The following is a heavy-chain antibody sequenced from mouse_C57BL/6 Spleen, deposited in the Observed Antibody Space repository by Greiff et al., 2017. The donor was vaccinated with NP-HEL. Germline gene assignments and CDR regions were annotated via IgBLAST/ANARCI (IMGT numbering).Heavy chain of an antibody. D-gene: IGHD4-1*01. Sequence: QVQLQQSGAELVRPGASVTLSCTASGYTFTDYEMHWVKQTPVHGLEWIGAIDPETGGTAYNQKFTGKAILTADKSSSTAYMELRSLTSEDSAVYYGTRNAVGPFAYWGQGTLVTVSA. CDR2: IDPETGGT. CDR1: GYTFTDYE. CDR3: TRNAVGPFAY. V-gene: IGHV1-15*01. J-gene: IGHJ3*01.